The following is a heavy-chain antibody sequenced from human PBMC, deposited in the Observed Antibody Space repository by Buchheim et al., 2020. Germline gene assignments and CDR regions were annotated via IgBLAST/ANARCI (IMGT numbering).Heavy chain of an antibody. J-gene: IGHJ5*02. CDR1: GYTFTSYD. V-gene: IGHV1-8*01. Sequence: QVQLVQSGAEVKKPGASVKVSCKASGYTFTSYDINWVRQATGQGLEWMGWMNPNSCNTGYAQKFQGRVTMTRNTSISTAYMELSSLRSEDTAVYYCARGLSQYCTGGVCYRGWFDPWSQGTL. CDR2: MNPNSCNT. D-gene: IGHD2-8*02. CDR3: ARGLSQYCTGGVCYRGWFDP.